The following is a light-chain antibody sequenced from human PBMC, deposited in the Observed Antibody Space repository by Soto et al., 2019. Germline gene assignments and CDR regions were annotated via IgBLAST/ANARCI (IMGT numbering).Light chain of an antibody. J-gene: IGLJ2*01. CDR1: SCNIGAGYD. Sequence: QPVLTQPPSVSGAPGQRVTISCTGSSCNIGAGYDVHWYQQLPGTAPKLLMYGNTNRPSGVPDRFSGSKSGTSASLAITGLQAEDEADYYCQSYDSSLSGNVVFGGGTKLTVL. CDR2: GNT. CDR3: QSYDSSLSGNVV. V-gene: IGLV1-40*01.